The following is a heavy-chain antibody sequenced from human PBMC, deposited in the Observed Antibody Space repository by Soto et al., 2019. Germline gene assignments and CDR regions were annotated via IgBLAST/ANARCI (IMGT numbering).Heavy chain of an antibody. CDR2: MSGNGVST. CDR3: AKSLGYCRGGSCYSYYYYMDV. CDR1: GFTFSNYA. V-gene: IGHV3-23*01. Sequence: GGSLRLSCAASGFTFSNYAMSWGRQAPGRGLEWVSAMSGNGVSTYYADSVKGRFTISRDNSKNTLYLQMSSLRAEDTAVYYCAKSLGYCRGGSCYSYYYYMDVWGKGTTVTVSS. J-gene: IGHJ6*03. D-gene: IGHD2-15*01.